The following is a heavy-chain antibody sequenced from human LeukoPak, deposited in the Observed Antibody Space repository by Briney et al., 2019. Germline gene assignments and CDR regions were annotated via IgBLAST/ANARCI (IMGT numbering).Heavy chain of an antibody. D-gene: IGHD6-13*01. V-gene: IGHV4-30-4*01. CDR2: IYYSGST. CDR3: ASQTGYSSSWGTFDI. Sequence: PSQTLSLTCTVSGGSISSGDYYWSWIRQPPGKGLEWIGYIYYSGSTYYNPSLKSRVTISVDTSKNQFSLKLSSVTAADTAVYYCASQTGYSSSWGTFDIWGQGTMVTVSS. CDR1: GGSISSGDYY. J-gene: IGHJ3*02.